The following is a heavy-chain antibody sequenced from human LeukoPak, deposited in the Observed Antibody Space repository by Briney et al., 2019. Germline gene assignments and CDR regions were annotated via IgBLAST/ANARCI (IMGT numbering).Heavy chain of an antibody. CDR3: ARGLGQLHLAFRY. D-gene: IGHD6-6*01. CDR1: GYSFTSYW. V-gene: IGHV5-51*01. CDR2: IYPGDSDT. J-gene: IGHJ4*02. Sequence: GESLQISCKGSGYSFTSYWIGWVRQMPGKGLEWMGIIYPGDSDTRYSPSFQGQVTTSADKSISTAYLQWSSLKASDTAMYYCARGLGQLHLAFRYWGQGTLVTVSS.